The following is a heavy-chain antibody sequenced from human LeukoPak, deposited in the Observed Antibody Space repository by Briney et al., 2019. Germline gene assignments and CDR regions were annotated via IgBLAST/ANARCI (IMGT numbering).Heavy chain of an antibody. CDR2: ISGPGGTT. CDR3: AKGYLTPGPTYDY. J-gene: IGHJ4*02. V-gene: IGHV3-23*01. D-gene: IGHD1-26*01. Sequence: GGSLRLSCVVSGFTFSTHAMTWVRQAPGKGLERVSDISGPGGTTYYAASVKGRFTISRDNSKNTLFLQMNSLRAEDTAVYYCAKGYLTPGPTYDYWGQGTLVTVSS. CDR1: GFTFSTHA.